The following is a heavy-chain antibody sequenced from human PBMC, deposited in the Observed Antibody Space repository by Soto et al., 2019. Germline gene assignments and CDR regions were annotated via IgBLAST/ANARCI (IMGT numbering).Heavy chain of an antibody. CDR3: ARDTPTPYSSSSDTFDY. D-gene: IGHD6-6*01. Sequence: GGSLRLSCAASGFTFSSYWMSWFRQAPGKGLEWVANIKQDGSEKYYVDSVKGRFTISRDNAKNSLYLQMNSLRAEDTAVYYCARDTPTPYSSSSDTFDYWGQGTLVTVSS. CDR1: GFTFSSYW. CDR2: IKQDGSEK. J-gene: IGHJ4*02. V-gene: IGHV3-7*01.